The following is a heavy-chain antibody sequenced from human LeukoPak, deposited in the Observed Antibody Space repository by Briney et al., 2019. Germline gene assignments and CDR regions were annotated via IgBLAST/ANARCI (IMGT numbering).Heavy chain of an antibody. D-gene: IGHD3-10*01. Sequence: PGGSLRLSCAASGFSVSPNYMNWVRQAPGKGLEWVSILYSGSDTYYADSVKGRFTISRDNSKNMLFFHMNSLRAEDTAVYYCARVGDHFHWYLDLWGRGTLVTVSS. CDR2: LYSGSDT. V-gene: IGHV3-53*01. CDR3: ARVGDHFHWYLDL. J-gene: IGHJ2*01. CDR1: GFSVSPNY.